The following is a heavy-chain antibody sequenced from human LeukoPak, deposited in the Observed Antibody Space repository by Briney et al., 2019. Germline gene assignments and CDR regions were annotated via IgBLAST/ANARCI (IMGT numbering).Heavy chain of an antibody. V-gene: IGHV4-59*12. CDR3: ARVRSSWYKGGWFDP. CDR1: GGSISSYY. D-gene: IGHD6-13*01. Sequence: SETLSLTCTVSGGSISSYYWSWIRQPPGKGLEWIGYIYYSGSTNYNPSLKSRVTISVDTSKNQFSLKLSSVTAADTAVYYCARVRSSWYKGGWFDPWGQGTLVTVSS. J-gene: IGHJ5*02. CDR2: IYYSGST.